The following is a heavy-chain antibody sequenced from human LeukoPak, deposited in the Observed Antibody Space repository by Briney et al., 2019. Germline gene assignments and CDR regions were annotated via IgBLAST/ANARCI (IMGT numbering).Heavy chain of an antibody. J-gene: IGHJ4*02. CDR2: IYYSGST. D-gene: IGHD6-13*01. CDR3: ARLSSSWYYFDY. Sequence: SETLSLTCTVSGGSISSYYWSRIRQPPGKGLEWIGYIYYSGSTDYNPSLKSRVTISVDTSKNQFSLKLSSVTAADTAVYYCARLSSSWYYFDYWGQGTLVTVSS. V-gene: IGHV4-59*01. CDR1: GGSISSYY.